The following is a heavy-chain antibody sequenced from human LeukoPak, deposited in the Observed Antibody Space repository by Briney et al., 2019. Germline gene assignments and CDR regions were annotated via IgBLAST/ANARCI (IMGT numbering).Heavy chain of an antibody. V-gene: IGHV3-23*01. CDR3: AKKSWDNWFDP. CDR2: ISGSGGNT. CDR1: GFTFSSSA. D-gene: IGHD6-13*01. Sequence: GGSLRLSCAASGFTFSSSAMSWVRQAPGKGLEWVSGISGSGGNTYYADSLKGRFTISRDNSKNTLFLQMNSLRAEDTAVYFCAKKSWDNWFDPWGQGTLVTVSS. J-gene: IGHJ5*02.